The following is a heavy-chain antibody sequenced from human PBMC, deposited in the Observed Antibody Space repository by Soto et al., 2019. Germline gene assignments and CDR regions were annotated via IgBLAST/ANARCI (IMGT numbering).Heavy chain of an antibody. Sequence: PSETLTLTCIVSGGSISIYYWSWIRQPAGKGLEWIGRVYTSGSTSYNPSPKSRVTMSVDTSKNQFSLKLTSVTAADTAVYYCARDTGYSDAFDIWGQGTMVTVSS. CDR2: VYTSGST. V-gene: IGHV4-4*07. J-gene: IGHJ3*02. CDR1: GGSISIYY. CDR3: ARDTGYSDAFDI. D-gene: IGHD3-22*01.